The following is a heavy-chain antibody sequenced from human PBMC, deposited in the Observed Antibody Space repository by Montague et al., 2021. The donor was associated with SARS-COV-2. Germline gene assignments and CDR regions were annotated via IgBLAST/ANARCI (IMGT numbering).Heavy chain of an antibody. D-gene: IGHD2-2*01. CDR2: ISSSSSYI. Sequence: SLRLSCAASGFTFSSYSMNWVRQAPGKGLEWVSSISSSSSYIYYADSVKGRFTISRDNAKNSPYLQMNSLRAEDTAVYYCARDASHCSSTSCPGDYYYYGMDVWGQGTTVTVSS. V-gene: IGHV3-21*01. CDR1: GFTFSSYS. J-gene: IGHJ6*02. CDR3: ARDASHCSSTSCPGDYYYYGMDV.